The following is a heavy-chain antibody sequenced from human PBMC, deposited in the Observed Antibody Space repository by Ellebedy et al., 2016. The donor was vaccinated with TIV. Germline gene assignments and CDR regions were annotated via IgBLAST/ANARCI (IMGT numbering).Heavy chain of an antibody. CDR3: ATKRVGRTPFDH. CDR1: GFTFNIYW. Sequence: GESLKISCAASGFTFNIYWMHWVRQAPGKGLEWVSYINSHGTTTTYADSVKGRFSMSRDFSKSTLYLQMNSLRAEDTALHYCATKRVGRTPFDHWGHGTLVTGSS. CDR2: INSHGTTT. D-gene: IGHD1-26*01. J-gene: IGHJ4*01. V-gene: IGHV3-74*01.